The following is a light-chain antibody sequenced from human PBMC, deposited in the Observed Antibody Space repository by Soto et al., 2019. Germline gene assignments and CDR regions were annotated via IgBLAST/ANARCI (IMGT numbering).Light chain of an antibody. CDR3: QQYDSFSLT. CDR2: KAS. J-gene: IGKJ4*01. V-gene: IGKV1-5*03. Sequence: DIQKTQSPSTLSASVGDRVTITCRASQSISGWLAWYQQKPGKAPKLLIQKASSLESGVPSRYSGSGSGTEFTLTMSSLQPDDFATYYCQQYDSFSLTFGGGTKVEIK. CDR1: QSISGW.